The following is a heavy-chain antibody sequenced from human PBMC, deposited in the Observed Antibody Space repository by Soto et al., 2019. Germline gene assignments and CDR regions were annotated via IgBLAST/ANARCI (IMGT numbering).Heavy chain of an antibody. D-gene: IGHD3-10*01. CDR2: ISGSGGST. V-gene: IGHV3-23*01. CDR3: AKVGGAEGLWFGELLYY. J-gene: IGHJ4*02. Sequence: ESGGGLVQPGGSLRLSCAASGFTFSSYAMSWVRRAPGKGLEWVSAISGSGGSTYYADSVKGRFTISRDNSKNTLYLQMNSLRAEVTAVYYCAKVGGAEGLWFGELLYYWGQGTLVTVSS. CDR1: GFTFSSYA.